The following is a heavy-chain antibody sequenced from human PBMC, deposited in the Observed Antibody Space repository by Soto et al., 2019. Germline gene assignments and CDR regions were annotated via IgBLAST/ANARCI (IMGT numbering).Heavy chain of an antibody. J-gene: IGHJ4*02. CDR2: IIPFFGTA. Sequence: GAAGKVSWEESGCTFARSGISWVRQAPGQSFEWMGWIIPFFGTANYAQKFQGRVTFTADESTSTAYMELSSLRSEDTAVYYCARDSRRDIVLAPNSSDYSGQGTLVTGSS. V-gene: IGHV1-69*13. D-gene: IGHD2-8*02. CDR1: GCTFARSG. CDR3: ARDSRRDIVLAPNSSDY.